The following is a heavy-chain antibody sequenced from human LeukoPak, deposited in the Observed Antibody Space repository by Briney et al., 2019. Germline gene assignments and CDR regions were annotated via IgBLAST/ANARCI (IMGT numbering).Heavy chain of an antibody. V-gene: IGHV5-51*01. Sequence: GESLTLSCTGSGYSFTSYWIGWVRQMPGKGLEWMGIIYPGDSDTRYSPSFQGQVTISADKSISTAYLQWSSLKASDTAMYYCARILRFPMTYGDSWGQGTLVTVSS. J-gene: IGHJ4*02. D-gene: IGHD3-3*01. CDR1: GYSFTSYW. CDR3: ARILRFPMTYGDS. CDR2: IYPGDSDT.